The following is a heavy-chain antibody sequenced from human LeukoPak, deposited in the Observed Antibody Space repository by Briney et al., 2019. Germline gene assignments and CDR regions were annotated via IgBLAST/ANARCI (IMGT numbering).Heavy chain of an antibody. CDR1: GGTFSSYA. Sequence: SVKVSCKASGGTFSSYAISWVRQAPGQGLEWMGGIIPIFGTANYAQKFQGRVTITTDESTSTAYMELSSLRSEDTAVYYCARGWYDSPFDFDYWDQGTLVTVSS. CDR2: IIPIFGTA. D-gene: IGHD2-15*01. CDR3: ARGWYDSPFDFDY. V-gene: IGHV1-69*05. J-gene: IGHJ4*02.